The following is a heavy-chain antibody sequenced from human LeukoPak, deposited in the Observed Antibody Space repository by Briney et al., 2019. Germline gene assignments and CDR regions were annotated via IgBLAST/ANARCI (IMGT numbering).Heavy chain of an antibody. J-gene: IGHJ4*02. Sequence: PGGSLRLSCASSGFTFSFYWMHWVRQAPGKGLVWVSRINNDGRSTSYAGSVKGRFTISRDNAKNTLYLQMNSLRAEDTAVYYRARDNEHCTGGTCRLDYWGQGALVTVSS. D-gene: IGHD2-15*01. CDR1: GFTFSFYW. CDR3: ARDNEHCTGGTCRLDY. CDR2: INNDGRST. V-gene: IGHV3-74*01.